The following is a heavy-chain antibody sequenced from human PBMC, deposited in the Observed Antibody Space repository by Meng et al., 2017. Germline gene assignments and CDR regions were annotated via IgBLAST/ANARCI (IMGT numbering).Heavy chain of an antibody. V-gene: IGHV1-2*02. CDR1: AYTFTGSY. Sequence: ASVKVSCKASAYTFTGSYMHWVGQAPRQGREGMGWINTNSGGTNYAQKFQGRVTMTRDASISTSYMELSRLRSDDTAVYYCARDWDIVVVPAAMPDYWGQGTLVTVSS. CDR2: INTNSGGT. CDR3: ARDWDIVVVPAAMPDY. D-gene: IGHD2-2*01. J-gene: IGHJ4*02.